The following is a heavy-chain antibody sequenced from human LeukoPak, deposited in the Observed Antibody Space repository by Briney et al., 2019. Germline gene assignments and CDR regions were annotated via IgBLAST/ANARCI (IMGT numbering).Heavy chain of an antibody. V-gene: IGHV4-59*12. Sequence: SETLSLTCTVSGGSISSYYWSWIRQPPGKGLEWIGYIYNSGSTSYNPSLKSRVTISLDTSKNQFSLKLSSVTAADTAVYYCARGTFYFSISRFPLPKKENYYYYYGMDVWGQGTTVTVSS. D-gene: IGHD2/OR15-2a*01. CDR2: IYNSGST. CDR3: ARGTFYFSISRFPLPKKENYYYYYGMDV. J-gene: IGHJ6*02. CDR1: GGSISSYY.